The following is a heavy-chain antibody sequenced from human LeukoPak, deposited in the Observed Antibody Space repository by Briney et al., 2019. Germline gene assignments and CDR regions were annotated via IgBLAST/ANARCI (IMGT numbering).Heavy chain of an antibody. D-gene: IGHD3-3*01. CDR1: GYTFTSYY. CDR2: INPSGGST. CDR3: ARERANYDFWSGYHPTPNWFDP. V-gene: IGHV1-46*01. J-gene: IGHJ5*02. Sequence: GASVKVSCKASGYTFTSYYMHWVRQAPGQGLEWMGIINPSGGSTSYAQKFQGRVTMTRDTSTSTVYMELSSLRSEDTAVYYCARERANYDFWSGYHPTPNWFDPWGQGTLVTVSS.